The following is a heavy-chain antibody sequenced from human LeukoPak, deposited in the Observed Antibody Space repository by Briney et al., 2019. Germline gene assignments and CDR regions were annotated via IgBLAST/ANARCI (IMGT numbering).Heavy chain of an antibody. Sequence: SQTLSLTCTVSGGSISSGDYYWGWIRQLPGKGLEWIGYIYYSGRTYYNPSLKSRLTISIDTSKNQFSLKLSSVTAADTAVYYCASGGEMATIDYWGQGTLVTVSS. J-gene: IGHJ4*02. D-gene: IGHD5-24*01. CDR3: ASGGEMATIDY. V-gene: IGHV4-30-4*08. CDR2: IYYSGRT. CDR1: GGSISSGDYY.